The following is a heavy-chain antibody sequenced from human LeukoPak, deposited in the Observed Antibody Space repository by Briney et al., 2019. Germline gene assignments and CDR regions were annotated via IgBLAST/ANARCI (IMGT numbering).Heavy chain of an antibody. CDR3: AVPLWFGDIGDRFDP. V-gene: IGHV3-11*01. Sequence: GGSLRLSCAASGFTFSDYYMSWIRQAPGKGLEWVSYISSSGSTIYYADSVKGRFTISRDNAKNSLYLQMNSLRAEDTAVYYCAVPLWFGDIGDRFDPWGQGTLVTVSS. D-gene: IGHD3-10*01. CDR2: ISSSGSTI. J-gene: IGHJ5*02. CDR1: GFTFSDYY.